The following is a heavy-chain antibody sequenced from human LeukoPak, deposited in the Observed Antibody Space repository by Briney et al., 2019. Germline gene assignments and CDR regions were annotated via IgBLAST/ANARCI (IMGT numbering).Heavy chain of an antibody. CDR3: ARHDRLTSFLGSIGMAPQYYYMDV. D-gene: IGHD3-22*01. V-gene: IGHV5-51*01. J-gene: IGHJ6*03. CDR1: GYSFTSYW. CDR2: IYPGDSDT. Sequence: GESLKISCEGSGYSFTSYWIGWVRQMPGKGLEWMGIIYPGDSDTRYSPSFQGQVTISADKSISTAYLQWSSLKASDTAMYYCARHDRLTSFLGSIGMAPQYYYMDVWGKGTTVTVSS.